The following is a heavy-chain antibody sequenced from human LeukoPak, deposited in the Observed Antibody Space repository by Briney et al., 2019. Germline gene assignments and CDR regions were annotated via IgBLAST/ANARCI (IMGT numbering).Heavy chain of an antibody. V-gene: IGHV4-38-2*01. CDR3: ARGEDILTGYALLDY. Sequence: SETLSLTCAVSGYSISSGYYWGWIRQPPGKGLEWIGSIHHSGIMYYNPSLKSRVTISLDTSKNQFSLRLSSVTAADTAVYYCARGEDILTGYALLDYWGQGTLVTVSS. D-gene: IGHD3-9*01. CDR1: GYSISSGYY. CDR2: IHHSGIM. J-gene: IGHJ4*02.